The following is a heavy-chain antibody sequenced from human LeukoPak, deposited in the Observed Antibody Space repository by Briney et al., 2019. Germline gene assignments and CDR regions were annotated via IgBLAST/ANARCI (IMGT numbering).Heavy chain of an antibody. D-gene: IGHD3-3*01. CDR3: ARAHGTIFGVVINQFDY. CDR2: INSDGSST. CDR1: GFTFRSYW. V-gene: IGHV3-74*01. J-gene: IGHJ4*02. Sequence: GGSLRLSCAASGFTFRSYWMHWVRQAPGKGLVWVSRINSDGSSTSYADSVKGRFTISRDNAKNTLYLQMNSLRAEDTAVYYCARAHGTIFGVVINQFDYWGQGTLVTVSS.